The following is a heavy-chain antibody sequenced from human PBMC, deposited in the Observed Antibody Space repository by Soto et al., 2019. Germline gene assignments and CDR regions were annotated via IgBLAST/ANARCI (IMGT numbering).Heavy chain of an antibody. CDR1: GFTFTDYS. V-gene: IGHV3-48*02. J-gene: IGHJ6*02. D-gene: IGHD1-26*01. CDR3: ARDGRTGYDLDV. CDR2: ISASRRTI. Sequence: ESGGGLVQPGGSLRLSCAVSGFTFTDYSLNWVRQAPGKGLEWVSYISASRRTIYYAGSVKGRFTVSRDNAQNSLYLQMNSLRDEDTAVYYCARDGRTGYDLDVWGQGTTVTVSS.